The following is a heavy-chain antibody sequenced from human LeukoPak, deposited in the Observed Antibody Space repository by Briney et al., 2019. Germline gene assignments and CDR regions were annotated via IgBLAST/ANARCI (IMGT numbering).Heavy chain of an antibody. V-gene: IGHV3-21*01. D-gene: IGHD6-6*01. CDR3: ARERYSRSSHDALDL. CDR1: EFTFSSHF. CDR2: ISSSGSSV. Sequence: GGSLRLSCAASEFTFSSHFMNWVRQAPGKGLEWVSSISSSGSSVLYADSLKGRFTISRDNAKNSLYLQMNSLRPEDTAVYYCARERYSRSSHDALDLWGQGTMVTASS. J-gene: IGHJ3*01.